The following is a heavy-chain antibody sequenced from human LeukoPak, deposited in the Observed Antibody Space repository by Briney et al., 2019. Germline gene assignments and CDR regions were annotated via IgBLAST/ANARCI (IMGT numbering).Heavy chain of an antibody. V-gene: IGHV1-18*01. CDR1: GYTFTSYG. CDR2: ISAYNGNT. CDR3: ARMDCSSTSCLDASDI. Sequence: ASVKVSCKASGYTFTSYGISWVRQAPGQGLEGMGWISAYNGNTNYAQKLQGRVTMTTDTSTSTAYMELRSLRSDDTAVYYCARMDCSSTSCLDASDIWGQGTMVTVSS. D-gene: IGHD2-2*01. J-gene: IGHJ3*02.